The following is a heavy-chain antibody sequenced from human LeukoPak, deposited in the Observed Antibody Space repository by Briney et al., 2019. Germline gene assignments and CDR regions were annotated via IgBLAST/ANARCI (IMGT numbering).Heavy chain of an antibody. D-gene: IGHD4-23*01. CDR1: GGSISSGSYY. V-gene: IGHV4-61*02. Sequence: KTSQTLSLTCTVSGGSISSGSYYWTWIRQPAGKGLEWIGRIYTSGSTNYNPSLKSRVTISVDTSKNQFSLKLSSVTAADTAVYYCARDRGNDYGGNSGAEYFQHWGQGTLVTVSS. CDR3: ARDRGNDYGGNSGAEYFQH. CDR2: IYTSGST. J-gene: IGHJ1*01.